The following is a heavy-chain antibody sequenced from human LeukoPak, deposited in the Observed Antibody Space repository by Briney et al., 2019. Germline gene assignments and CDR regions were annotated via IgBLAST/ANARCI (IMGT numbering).Heavy chain of an antibody. V-gene: IGHV3-23*01. CDR1: GFTFNNNA. D-gene: IGHD1-7*01. J-gene: IGHJ3*02. CDR2: ISGSGGST. CDR3: AKDLPNYRGAFDI. Sequence: GGSLRLSCAASGFTFNNNAMSWVRQAPGKGLEWVSAISGSGGSTYYADSVKGRFTISRDNSKNTLYLQMNSLRAEDTAVYYCAKDLPNYRGAFDIWGQGTMVTVSS.